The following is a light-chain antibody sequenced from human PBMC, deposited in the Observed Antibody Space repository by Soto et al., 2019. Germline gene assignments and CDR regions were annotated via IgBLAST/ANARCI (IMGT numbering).Light chain of an antibody. J-gene: IGKJ5*01. V-gene: IGKV1-33*01. CDR2: DAS. CDR3: QQYDNVPPT. CDR1: RDINNY. Sequence: DIQMTQSPSSLSASVGDRVTITCQANRDINNYLNWYQQTPGKAPKLLIYDASNLETGVPSRFSGSGSRTDFTFAISSLQPEDTGTYYCQQYDNVPPTFGQGTRLEIK.